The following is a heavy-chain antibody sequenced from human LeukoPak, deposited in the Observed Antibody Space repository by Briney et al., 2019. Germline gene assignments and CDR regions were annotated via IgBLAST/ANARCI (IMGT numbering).Heavy chain of an antibody. J-gene: IGHJ4*02. CDR3: AKEKYNSGWSPFDY. D-gene: IGHD6-19*01. CDR1: GFTFSSYA. CDR2: ISGSGDST. Sequence: PGGSLRLSCAASGFTFSSYAMSWVRQAPGKGLEWVSAISGSGDSTYYADSVKGRFTISRDNSKNTLYLQMNGLRAEDTAVYHYAKEKYNSGWSPFDYWGQGTLVTVSS. V-gene: IGHV3-23*01.